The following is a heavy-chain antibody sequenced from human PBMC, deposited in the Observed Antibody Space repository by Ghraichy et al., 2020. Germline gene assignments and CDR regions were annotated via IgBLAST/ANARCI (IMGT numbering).Heavy chain of an antibody. Sequence: ASVKVSCKVSGYTLTELSMHWVRQAPGKGLEWMGGFDPEDGETIYAQKFQGRVTMTEDTSTDTAYMELSSLRSEDTAVYYCATTRGGMRPNWPNWYFDLWGRGTLVTVSS. V-gene: IGHV1-24*01. CDR3: ATTRGGMRPNWPNWYFDL. CDR1: GYTLTELS. D-gene: IGHD1-1*01. CDR2: FDPEDGET. J-gene: IGHJ2*01.